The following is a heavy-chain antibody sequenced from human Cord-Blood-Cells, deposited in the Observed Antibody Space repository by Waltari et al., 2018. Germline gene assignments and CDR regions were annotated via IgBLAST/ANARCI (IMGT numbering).Heavy chain of an antibody. D-gene: IGHD3-22*01. V-gene: IGHV3-33*01. J-gene: IGHJ4*02. CDR2: IWYDGSNK. CDR3: ARDATSSGYFDY. Sequence: QVQLVESGGGVVQPGRSLRLSCEASGFTFSSYGMHWGRQAPGKGLEWVAVIWYDGSNKYYADSVKGRFTISRDNSKNTLYLQMNSLRAEDTAVYYCARDATSSGYFDYWGQGTLVTVSS. CDR1: GFTFSSYG.